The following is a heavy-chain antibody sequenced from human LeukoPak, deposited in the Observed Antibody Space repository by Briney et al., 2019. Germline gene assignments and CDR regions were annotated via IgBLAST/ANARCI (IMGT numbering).Heavy chain of an antibody. CDR2: ISYDGSNK. J-gene: IGHJ3*02. CDR3: ARYRRYQADGVAWLGNDAFDI. Sequence: PGGSLRLSCAASGFIFSNYGMHWVRQAPGKGLEWVAVISYDGSNKYYADSVKGRFTISRDNSKNTLYLQMNSLRAEDTAVYYCARYRRYQADGVAWLGNDAFDIWGQGTMVTVSS. V-gene: IGHV3-30*03. CDR1: GFIFSNYG. D-gene: IGHD3-16*02.